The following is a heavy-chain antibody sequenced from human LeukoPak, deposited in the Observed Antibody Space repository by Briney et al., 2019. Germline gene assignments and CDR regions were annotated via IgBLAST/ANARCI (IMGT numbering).Heavy chain of an antibody. Sequence: GGSLRLSCAASGFIFSTYSMTWVRQAPGKGLEWVSFISSSSSYIYYAHSVKGQFTISRDNAKHSLYLQMDSLRDEDTAVYYCARIIYSGSYRFDYWGQGTLVTVSS. J-gene: IGHJ4*02. V-gene: IGHV3-21*01. CDR2: ISSSSSYI. CDR3: ARIIYSGSYRFDY. D-gene: IGHD1-26*01. CDR1: GFIFSTYS.